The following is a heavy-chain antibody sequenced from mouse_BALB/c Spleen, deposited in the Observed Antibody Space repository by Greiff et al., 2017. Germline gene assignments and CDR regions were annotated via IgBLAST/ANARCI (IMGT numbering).Heavy chain of an antibody. CDR1: GFTFSSFG. Sequence: EVHLVESGGGLVQPGGSRKLSCAASGFTFSSFGMHWVRQAPEKGLEWVAYISSGSSTIYYADTVKGRFTISRDNPKNTLFLQMTSLRSEDTAMYYCARRGYGNYEFAYWGQGTLVTVSA. CDR2: ISSGSSTI. D-gene: IGHD2-10*02. CDR3: ARRGYGNYEFAY. V-gene: IGHV5-17*02. J-gene: IGHJ3*01.